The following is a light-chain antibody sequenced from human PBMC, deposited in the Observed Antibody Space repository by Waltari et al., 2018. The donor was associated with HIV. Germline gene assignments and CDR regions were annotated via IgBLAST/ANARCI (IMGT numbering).Light chain of an antibody. Sequence: QSALTQPPSASGSPGQSVTISCTGTSDDIGASNSVSWYQRPPGKAPKLMIYEVTKRPSGVPHRFSGSKSANTASLTVSGLQAEDEGDYYCASYAGSNNLIFGGGTKLTVL. CDR1: SDDIGASNS. V-gene: IGLV2-8*01. CDR3: ASYAGSNNLI. CDR2: EVT. J-gene: IGLJ2*01.